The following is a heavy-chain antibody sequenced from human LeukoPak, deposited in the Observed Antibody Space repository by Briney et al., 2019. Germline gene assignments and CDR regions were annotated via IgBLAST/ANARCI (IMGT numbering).Heavy chain of an antibody. CDR3: ARGASVVAGNDNAFDI. Sequence: GGSLWLSCAASGFTFSSYEMNWVRQAPGKGLEWVSSISTSSSYIYYADSVKGRFTISRDNAKKSLYLQMNSLRADDTAVYYCARGASVVAGNDNAFDIWGQGTMVTVSS. D-gene: IGHD6-19*01. J-gene: IGHJ3*02. CDR1: GFTFSSYE. CDR2: ISTSSSYI. V-gene: IGHV3-21*01.